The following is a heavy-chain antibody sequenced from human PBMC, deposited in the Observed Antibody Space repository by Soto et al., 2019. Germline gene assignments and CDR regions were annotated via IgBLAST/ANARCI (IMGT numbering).Heavy chain of an antibody. V-gene: IGHV3-43*01. D-gene: IGHD2-15*01. Sequence: GGSLRLSCAASGFTFSSYAMSWVRQAPGKGLEWISLISWDGGSIDYADSIKGRFTVSRDNSKTSLYLHMHSLTSDDSALYFCAKEGNGGSSLDSWGQGTLVTVSS. CDR3: AKEGNGGSSLDS. CDR1: GFTFSSYA. CDR2: ISWDGGSI. J-gene: IGHJ5*01.